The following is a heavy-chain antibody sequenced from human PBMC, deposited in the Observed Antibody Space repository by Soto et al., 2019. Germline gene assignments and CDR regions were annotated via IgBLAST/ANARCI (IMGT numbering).Heavy chain of an antibody. V-gene: IGHV3-48*02. D-gene: IGHD2-15*01. CDR2: ISSDSRYI. J-gene: IGHJ6*02. CDR1: GFTLSNYA. CDR3: ARIKLVDFFFINVDVYDMDV. Sequence: GGSLRLSCAASGFTLSNYAVNWVRQAPGKGLEWVSYISSDSRYIYHGDSVKGRFTIFRDNARNSVYLQMNSLRDEDTAVYYCARIKLVDFFFINVDVYDMDVWGQGTPVTVSS.